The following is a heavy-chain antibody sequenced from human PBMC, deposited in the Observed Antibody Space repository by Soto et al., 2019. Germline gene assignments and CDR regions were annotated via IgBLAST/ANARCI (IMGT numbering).Heavy chain of an antibody. J-gene: IGHJ4*02. CDR1: GGSFSGYY. V-gene: IGHV4-34*01. CDR2: INHSGST. Sequence: QVQLQQWGAGLLKPSETLSLTCAVYGGSFSGYYWSWIRQPPGKGLEWSGEINHSGSTNYNPSLKRPVTISVDTSKNQFSLNLSSVTAADTAVYCCARGWGRIFDYWGQGTLVTVSS. D-gene: IGHD7-27*01. CDR3: ARGWGRIFDY.